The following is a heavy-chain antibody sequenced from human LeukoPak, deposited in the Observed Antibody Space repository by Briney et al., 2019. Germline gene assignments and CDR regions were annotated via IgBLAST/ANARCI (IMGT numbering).Heavy chain of an antibody. CDR3: AKDVGDGRELLLDP. V-gene: IGHV3-23*01. CDR1: GFTFSSYA. CDR2: ISGSGGRT. Sequence: GPLRLSCAASGFTFSSYAMNWVRQAPGKGLEWVSAISGSGGRTYYADSVKGRFTISRDNSKNTLYLQINSLRAEDTAVYYCAKDVGDGRELLLDPWGQGTLVTVSS. J-gene: IGHJ5*02. D-gene: IGHD1-26*01.